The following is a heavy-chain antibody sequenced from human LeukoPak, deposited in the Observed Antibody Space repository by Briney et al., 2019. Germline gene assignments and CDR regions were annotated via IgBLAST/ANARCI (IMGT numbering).Heavy chain of an antibody. V-gene: IGHV4-59*08. CDR3: AGSGSYYHFDY. J-gene: IGHJ4*02. Sequence: SETLSLTCTVSGGSITSYYWSWIRQPPGKGLEWIGYIYYRGSPNYNPSLKSRVTISLDTSKNHFSLRLSSVTAADTAVYYCAGSGSYYHFDYWGQGTLVTVSS. CDR1: GGSITSYY. D-gene: IGHD1-26*01. CDR2: IYYRGSP.